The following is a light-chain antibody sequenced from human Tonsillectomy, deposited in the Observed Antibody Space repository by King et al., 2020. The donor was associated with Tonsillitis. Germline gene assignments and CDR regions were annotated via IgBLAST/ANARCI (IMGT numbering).Light chain of an antibody. V-gene: IGLV1-40*01. J-gene: IGLJ2*01. Sequence: GVPDRFSGSKSGTSASLAITGLQAEDEADYYCQSYDSSLGAGEFGGGTKLTV. CDR3: QSYDSSLGAGE.